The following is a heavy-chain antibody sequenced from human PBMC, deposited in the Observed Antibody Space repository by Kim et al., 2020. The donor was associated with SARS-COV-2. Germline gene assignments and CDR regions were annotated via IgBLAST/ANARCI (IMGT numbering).Heavy chain of an antibody. J-gene: IGHJ4*02. CDR3: AKGALGNYYSSGWYDRAVESDY. CDR1: GFTFSSYG. D-gene: IGHD6-19*01. V-gene: IGHV3-30*18. Sequence: GGSLRLSCAASGFTFSSYGMHWVRQAPGKGLEWVSVISYDGSNKYYADSVKGRFTISRDNSKNTLYLQMNSLRAEDTAVYYCAKGALGNYYSSGWYDRAVESDYWGQGTLVTVSS. CDR2: ISYDGSNK.